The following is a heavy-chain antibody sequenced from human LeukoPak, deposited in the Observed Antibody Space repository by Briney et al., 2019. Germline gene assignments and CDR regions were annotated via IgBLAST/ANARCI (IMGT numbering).Heavy chain of an antibody. J-gene: IGHJ4*02. D-gene: IGHD2-8*01. CDR2: ISLTGLT. V-gene: IGHV4-59*12. CDR1: GGSISSYY. Sequence: PSETLSLTCTVSGGSISSYYWSWIRQPPGKGLEWIGEISLTGLTHYNPSLESRVTLSLDKSKNQLSLNLTSVTAADTAVYYCSRENGAFSPFGYWGQGTLVTVLS. CDR3: SRENGAFSPFGY.